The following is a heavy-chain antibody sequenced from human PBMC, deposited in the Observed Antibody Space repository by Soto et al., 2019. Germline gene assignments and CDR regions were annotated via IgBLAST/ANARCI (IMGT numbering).Heavy chain of an antibody. CDR2: ISSSSSTI. CDR3: AISNRYFGGCVDY. J-gene: IGHJ4*02. V-gene: IGHV3-48*01. D-gene: IGHD2-21*01. Sequence: PGGSLRLSCAASGFTFSSYSMNWVRQAPGKGLEWVSYISSSSSTIYYADSVKGRFTISRDNAKNSLYLQMNSLRAEDTAVYYCAISNRYFGGCVDYWGQGTLVTVSS. CDR1: GFTFSSYS.